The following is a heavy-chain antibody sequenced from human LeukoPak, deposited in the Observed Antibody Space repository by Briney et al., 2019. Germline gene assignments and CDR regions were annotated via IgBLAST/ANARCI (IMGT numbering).Heavy chain of an antibody. V-gene: IGHV4-59*01. CDR3: GRRAAAGTSSGWKYYYYMDV. D-gene: IGHD6-13*01. J-gene: IGHJ6*03. Sequence: SETLSLTCTVSGGSISSYYWSWIRQPPGKGLEWIGYIYYSGSTNYNPSLKSRVTISVDTSKNQFSLKLSSVTAADTAVYYCGRRAAAGTSSGWKYYYYMDVWGKGTTVTVSS. CDR2: IYYSGST. CDR1: GGSISSYY.